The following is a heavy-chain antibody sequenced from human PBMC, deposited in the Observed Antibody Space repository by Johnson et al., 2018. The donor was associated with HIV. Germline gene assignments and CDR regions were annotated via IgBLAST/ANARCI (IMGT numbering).Heavy chain of an antibody. V-gene: IGHV3-23*04. CDR1: GFTFSSYA. J-gene: IGHJ3*02. D-gene: IGHD3-22*01. Sequence: VQLVESGGGVVQPGRSLRLSCAASGFTFSSYAMSWVRQAPGKGLEWVSVISGSGGTTYYADSVKGRFTISRDNSKNTLYLQMNSLRAEDTAVYYCAKLPGSGYYLDAFDIWGQGTMVTVSS. CDR2: ISGSGGTT. CDR3: AKLPGSGYYLDAFDI.